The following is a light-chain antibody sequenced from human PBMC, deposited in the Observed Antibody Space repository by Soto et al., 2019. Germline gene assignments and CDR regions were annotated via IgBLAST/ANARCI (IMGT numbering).Light chain of an antibody. Sequence: EIVMTQSPATVPVSPGERVTPSCRASQSVSIDLAWYQQKPGQAPRLLIYGASTRATDIPPSFTGSGSGTEFTLTISSLQSEDIAVYYCQQYNKWPQTFGQGTKVDI. J-gene: IGKJ1*01. CDR3: QQYNKWPQT. V-gene: IGKV3-15*01. CDR1: QSVSID. CDR2: GAS.